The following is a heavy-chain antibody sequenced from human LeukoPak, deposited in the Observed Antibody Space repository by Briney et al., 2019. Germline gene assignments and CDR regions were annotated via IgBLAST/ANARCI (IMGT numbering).Heavy chain of an antibody. D-gene: IGHD2-2*01. J-gene: IGHJ6*04. V-gene: IGHV1-69*01. CDR3: ARADCSSTSCYLNPPYYYYGMDV. Sequence: ASVKVSCKASGGTFNSYAISWVPQAPGQGLEWMGGIIPIFGTANYAQKFQGRVTITADESTSTAYMELSSLRSEDTAVYYCARADCSSTSCYLNPPYYYYGMDVWGKGTTVTVSS. CDR1: GGTFNSYA. CDR2: IIPIFGTA.